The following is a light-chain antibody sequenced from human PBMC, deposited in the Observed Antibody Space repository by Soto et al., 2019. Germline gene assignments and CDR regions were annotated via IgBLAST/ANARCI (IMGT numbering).Light chain of an antibody. Sequence: SALTQPASVSGSPGQSITISCTGTNSDIGSYSHVAWYQQFPGKTPKLIIYEVSYRPSGVSHRFSASKSGNTASLTISGLQAEDEADYYCCSYAGSYTVLFGGGTKVTV. CDR2: EVS. V-gene: IGLV2-14*01. CDR3: CSYAGSYTVL. J-gene: IGLJ2*01. CDR1: NSDIGSYSH.